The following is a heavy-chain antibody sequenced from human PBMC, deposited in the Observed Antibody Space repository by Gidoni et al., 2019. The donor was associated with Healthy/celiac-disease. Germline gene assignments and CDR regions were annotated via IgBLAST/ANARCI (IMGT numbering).Heavy chain of an antibody. J-gene: IGHJ3*02. CDR1: GFTVSSNY. V-gene: IGHV3-66*01. D-gene: IGHD3-22*01. CDR2: IYSGGST. CDR3: ARDPPYYYDSSGYFPENAFDI. Sequence: EVQLVESGGGLVQPGGSLRLCCAASGFTVSSNYMSWVRQAPGKGLEWVSVIYSGGSTYYADSVKGRFTISRDNSKNTLYLQMNSLRAEDTAVYYCARDPPYYYDSSGYFPENAFDIWGQGTMVTVSS.